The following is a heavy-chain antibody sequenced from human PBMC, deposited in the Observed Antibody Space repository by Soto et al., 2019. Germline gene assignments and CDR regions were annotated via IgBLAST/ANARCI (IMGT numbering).Heavy chain of an antibody. CDR3: ARAVTPGHYYYYGMDV. Sequence: SVKVSCNASGGTFNSYAISWVRQAPGQGLEWMGGIIPIFGTANYAQKFQGRVTITADESTSTAYMELSSLRSEDTAVYYCARAVTPGHYYYYGMDVWGQGTTVTVSS. J-gene: IGHJ6*02. D-gene: IGHD2-2*01. V-gene: IGHV1-69*13. CDR1: GGTFNSYA. CDR2: IIPIFGTA.